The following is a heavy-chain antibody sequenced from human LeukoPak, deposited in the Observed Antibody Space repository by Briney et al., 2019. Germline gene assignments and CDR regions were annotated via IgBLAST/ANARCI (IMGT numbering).Heavy chain of an antibody. CDR3: ARGSSGWDY. D-gene: IGHD6-19*01. CDR2: IYYSGST. J-gene: IGHJ4*02. Sequence: SETLSLTCTVSGGSISSYYWSWIRQPPGKGLEWIGYIYYSGSTYYNPSLKSRITISVDTSKNQFSLKLSSVTAADTAVYYCARGSSGWDYWGQGTLVTVSS. CDR1: GGSISSYY. V-gene: IGHV4-59*12.